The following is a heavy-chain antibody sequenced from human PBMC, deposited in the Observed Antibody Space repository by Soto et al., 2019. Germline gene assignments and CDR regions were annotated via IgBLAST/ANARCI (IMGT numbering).Heavy chain of an antibody. CDR3: ATXGRSVDRTGSYPNWLDP. D-gene: IGHD5-12*01. V-gene: IGHV4-39*01. CDR1: GGSISRSTYY. J-gene: IGHJ5*02. CDR2: MYYGGSI. Sequence: SETLSLTCTVSGGSISRSTYYWAWIRQPPGKGLEWIGSMYYGGSIYYNPSLKSRVTISADTSKSQFSLKLNSVTAADTAVYYCATXGRSVDRTGSYPNWLDPWGQGTLVTVSS.